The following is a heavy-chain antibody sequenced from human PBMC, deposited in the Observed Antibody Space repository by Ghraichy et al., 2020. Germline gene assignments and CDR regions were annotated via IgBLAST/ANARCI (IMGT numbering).Heavy chain of an antibody. Sequence: SETLSLTCTVSGGSVSSGSYYWSWIRQPPGKGLEWIGYIYYSGSTNYNPSLKSRVTISVDTSKNQFSLKLSSVTAADTAVYYCARVYQQQLGNAFDIWGQGTMVTVSS. V-gene: IGHV4-61*01. CDR3: ARVYQQQLGNAFDI. CDR2: IYYSGST. D-gene: IGHD6-13*01. CDR1: GGSVSSGSYY. J-gene: IGHJ3*02.